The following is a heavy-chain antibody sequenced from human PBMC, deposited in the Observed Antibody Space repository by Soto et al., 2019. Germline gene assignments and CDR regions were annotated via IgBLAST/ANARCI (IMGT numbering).Heavy chain of an antibody. J-gene: IGHJ4*02. V-gene: IGHV4-4*07. CDR1: GASIAGSSY. CDR2: FSLSGTT. Sequence: TSETLSLTCSVSGASIAGSSYWGWVRQPAGKGLEWIGRFSLSGTTNYSPSLRSRVTMSADVSKNQFSLRLTSVTAADTALYYCARGMTPPGAPAWYYFDSWGQGTLVTVSS. D-gene: IGHD2-8*02. CDR3: ARGMTPPGAPAWYYFDS.